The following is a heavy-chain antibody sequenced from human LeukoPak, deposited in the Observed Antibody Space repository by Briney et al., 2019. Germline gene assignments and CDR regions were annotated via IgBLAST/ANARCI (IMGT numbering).Heavy chain of an antibody. CDR2: IIPIFDTT. V-gene: IGHV1-69*13. CDR1: GYTFSNYA. D-gene: IGHD3-10*01. J-gene: IGHJ4*02. Sequence: SVKVSCKASGYTFSNYAISWVRQAPGQGLEWMGGIIPIFDTTTYAQKFQGRVTITADESTSTAYMDLSSLRFEDTAVYYCARGMNRGVIITSEIYFDYWGQGTLVTVSS. CDR3: ARGMNRGVIITSEIYFDY.